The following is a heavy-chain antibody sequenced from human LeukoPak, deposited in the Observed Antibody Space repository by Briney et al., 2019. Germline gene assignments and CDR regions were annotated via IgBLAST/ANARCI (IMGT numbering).Heavy chain of an antibody. V-gene: IGHV3-7*01. CDR1: GFIFTNYF. Sequence: GGSLRLSCAASGFIFTNYFMSWVRQAPGKGLEWVASIKHDGSEKYYVDSVRGRFTISRDNTMNSLYLQMNSLRAEDTAVYYCARGRSDILTGYYYYGMDVWGQGTTVTVSS. CDR2: IKHDGSEK. J-gene: IGHJ6*02. D-gene: IGHD3-9*01. CDR3: ARGRSDILTGYYYYGMDV.